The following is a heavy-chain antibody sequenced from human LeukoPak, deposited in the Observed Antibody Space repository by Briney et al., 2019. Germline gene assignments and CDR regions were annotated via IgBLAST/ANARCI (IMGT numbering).Heavy chain of an antibody. D-gene: IGHD5-24*01. J-gene: IGHJ4*02. CDR3: ARGTVEMDTTIALDY. CDR2: IIPIFGTA. V-gene: IGHV1-69*05. Sequence: SVKVSCKASGGTFSSYAISWVRQAPGQGLEWMGGIIPIFGTANYAQKFQGRVTITTDESTSTAYMELSSLRSEDTAVYYCARGTVEMDTTIALDYWGQGTLVTVSS. CDR1: GGTFSSYA.